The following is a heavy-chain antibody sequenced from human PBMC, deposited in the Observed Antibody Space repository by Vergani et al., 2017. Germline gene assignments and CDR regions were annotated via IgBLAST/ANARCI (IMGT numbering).Heavy chain of an antibody. CDR1: GYTFTSYG. J-gene: IGHJ2*01. V-gene: IGHV1-18*01. CDR3: ARALRSSSWKGGYWYFDL. D-gene: IGHD6-13*01. Sequence: QVQLVQSGAEVKKPGASVKVSCKASGYTFTSYGISWVRQAPGQGLEWMGWISAYNGNTNYAQKLQGRVTMTTDTSTSTAYMELRSLRSDDTAVYYWARALRSSSWKGGYWYFDLWGRGTLVTVSS. CDR2: ISAYNGNT.